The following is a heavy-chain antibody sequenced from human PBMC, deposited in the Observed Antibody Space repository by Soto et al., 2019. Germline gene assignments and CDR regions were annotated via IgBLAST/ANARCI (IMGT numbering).Heavy chain of an antibody. CDR2: IYSRGTT. J-gene: IGHJ6*02. CDR1: GGTISSYY. CDR3: AKGRISPGLYV. V-gene: IGHV4-59*12. Sequence: SETLSLTCSVSGGTISSYYWSWIRQPPGKGLEWIGYIYSRGTTSYNPSLKSRATILVDTSKNQFSLRLTSVTATDTAVYYCAKGRISPGLYVWGQGTTRTVSS.